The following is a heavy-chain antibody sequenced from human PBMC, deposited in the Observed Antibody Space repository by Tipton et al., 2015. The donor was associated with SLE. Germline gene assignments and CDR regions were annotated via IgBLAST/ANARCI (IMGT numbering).Heavy chain of an antibody. CDR3: ARGGYCTNGVCYDFDY. J-gene: IGHJ4*02. CDR2: INHSGST. CDR1: GGSFSGYY. Sequence: TLSLTCAVYGGSFSGYYWSWIRQPPGKGLEWIGEINHSGSTNYNPSLKSRVTISVDTSKNQFSLKLSSVTAADTAVYYCARGGYCTNGVCYDFDYWGQGTLVTVSS. D-gene: IGHD2-8*01. V-gene: IGHV4-34*01.